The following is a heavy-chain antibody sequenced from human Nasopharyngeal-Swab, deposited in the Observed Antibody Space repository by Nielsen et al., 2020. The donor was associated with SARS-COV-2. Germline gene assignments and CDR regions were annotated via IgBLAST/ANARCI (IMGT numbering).Heavy chain of an antibody. CDR3: ARDGQSYGMDV. CDR2: IYSGGST. Sequence: GGSLRLSCAASGLTFSKACMNWVRQAPGRGLEWVSVIYSGGSTYYADSVKGRFTISRDNSKNTLYLQMNSLRAEDTAVYYCARDGQSYGMDVWGQGTTVTVSS. CDR1: GLTFSKAC. J-gene: IGHJ6*02. V-gene: IGHV3-53*01.